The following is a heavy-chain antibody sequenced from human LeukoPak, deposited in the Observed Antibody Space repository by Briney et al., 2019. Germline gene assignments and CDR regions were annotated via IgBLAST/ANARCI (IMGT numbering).Heavy chain of an antibody. CDR3: ARMVFDWLLRPYYFDY. CDR2: IYYSGST. D-gene: IGHD3-9*01. CDR1: GGSISSSSYY. Sequence: TSETLSLTCTASGGSISSSSYYWGWIRQPPGKGLEWIGSIYYSGSTYYNPSLKSRVTISVDTSKNQFSLKLSSVTAADTAVYYCARMVFDWLLRPYYFDYWGQGTLVTVSS. J-gene: IGHJ4*02. V-gene: IGHV4-39*07.